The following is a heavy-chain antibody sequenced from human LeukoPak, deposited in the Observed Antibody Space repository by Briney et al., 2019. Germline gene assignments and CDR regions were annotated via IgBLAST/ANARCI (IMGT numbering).Heavy chain of an antibody. V-gene: IGHV1-69*13. D-gene: IGHD6-19*01. J-gene: IGHJ4*02. CDR3: ARAPRRTYSSGRHGYFDY. CDR2: IIPIFGTA. CDR1: GGTFSSYA. Sequence: ASVTVSCTASGGTFSSYAISWVRQAPGQGLEWMGGIIPIFGTANYAQKFQGRVTITADESTSTAYMELSNLRSEDTAVYYCARAPRRTYSSGRHGYFDYWGQGTLVTVSS.